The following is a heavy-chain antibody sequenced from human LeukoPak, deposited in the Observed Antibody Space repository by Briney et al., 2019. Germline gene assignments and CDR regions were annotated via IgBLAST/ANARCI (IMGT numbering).Heavy chain of an antibody. J-gene: IGHJ4*02. V-gene: IGHV3-7*01. CDR2: IKQDGSEK. CDR3: ARIGLFSNGRFYFDY. CDR1: GLTFSSYW. Sequence: QSGGSLRLSCAASGLTFSSYWMSWFRQAPGEGLEWVANIKQDGSEKNYVDSVKGRFAISRDNAKNSLYLQMNSLRAEDTAVYSCARIGLFSNGRFYFDYWGQGVLVTVSS. D-gene: IGHD3-22*01.